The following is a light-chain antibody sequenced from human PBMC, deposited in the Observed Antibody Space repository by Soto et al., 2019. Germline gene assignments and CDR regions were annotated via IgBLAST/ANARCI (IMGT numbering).Light chain of an antibody. CDR2: GAS. V-gene: IGKV3-15*01. Sequence: EIVLTQSPATLSLSPGERATLSFRASQSVSSYLAWYQQKPGQAPRLLIYGASTRATGIPARFSGSGSGTEFTLTISSLQSEDFAVYCCQQYNNWPATFGQGTKVDIK. CDR3: QQYNNWPAT. CDR1: QSVSSY. J-gene: IGKJ1*01.